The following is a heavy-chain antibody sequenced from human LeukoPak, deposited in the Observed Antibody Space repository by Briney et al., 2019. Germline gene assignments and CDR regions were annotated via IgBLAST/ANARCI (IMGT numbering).Heavy chain of an antibody. CDR3: ARDAASGTGWFDP. D-gene: IGHD3-10*01. CDR1: GYIFTGYY. V-gene: IGHV1-2*02. CDR2: INPNSGGT. J-gene: IGHJ5*01. Sequence: ASVKVSCKASGYIFTGYYIQWVRQAPGQGFEWVGWINPNSGGTNHAQKFQGRVTLTRDTSISTAFMELTRLTSDDTAVYYCARDAASGTGWFDPWGQGTLVTVSS.